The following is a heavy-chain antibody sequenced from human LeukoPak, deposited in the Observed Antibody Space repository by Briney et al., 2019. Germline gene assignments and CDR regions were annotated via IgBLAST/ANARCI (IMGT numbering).Heavy chain of an antibody. Sequence: GGSLRLSCAAPGLTLISNYMGWVRQAPGKGLEWVSVIDSGGSTYYADSVKGRFTISTDNSKNPLCLQMNSLRAEDTAVYYCYRGRNSGGFRASWGQGTLVTVSS. CDR1: GLTLISNY. J-gene: IGHJ4*02. CDR2: IDSGGST. V-gene: IGHV3-66*01. CDR3: YRGRNSGGFRAS. D-gene: IGHD6-19*01.